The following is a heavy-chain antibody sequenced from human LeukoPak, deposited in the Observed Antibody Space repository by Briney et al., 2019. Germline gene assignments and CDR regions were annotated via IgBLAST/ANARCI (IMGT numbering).Heavy chain of an antibody. CDR2: IYHSGST. CDR1: GYSISSGYY. V-gene: IGHV4-38-2*02. D-gene: IGHD4-11*01. CDR3: AGKLTTDDAFDI. J-gene: IGHJ3*02. Sequence: SETLSLTCTVSGYSISSGYYWGWIRQPPGKGLEWIGSIYHSGSTYYNPSLKSRVTISVDTSKNQFSLKLSSVTAADTAVYYCAGKLTTDDAFDIWGQGTMVTVSS.